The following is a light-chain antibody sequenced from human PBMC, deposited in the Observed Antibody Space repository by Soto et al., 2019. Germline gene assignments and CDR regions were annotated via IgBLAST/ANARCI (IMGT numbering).Light chain of an antibody. CDR3: QQYGSSPILT. CDR2: GAS. J-gene: IGKJ4*01. CDR1: QRVSSSY. V-gene: IGKV3-20*01. Sequence: EIVVTQSPGTLSLSPGERATLSCRASQRVSSSYLAWYQQKLGQAPRLLIYGASSRATGIPDRFSGSGSGTDFSRTISRLEPEDFAVYYCQQYGSSPILTFGGGTKVEIK.